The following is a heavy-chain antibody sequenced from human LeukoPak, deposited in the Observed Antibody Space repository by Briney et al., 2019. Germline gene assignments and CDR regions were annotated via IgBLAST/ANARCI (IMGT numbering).Heavy chain of an antibody. CDR2: ISGSGGST. Sequence: GGSLRLSCAASGFTFSSYAMSWVRQAPGKGLEWVSAISGSGGSTYYADSVMGRFTISRDNSKNTLYLQMNSLRAEDTAVYYCAKDYQRWLHYWYFDLWGRGTLVTVSS. D-gene: IGHD5-24*01. CDR3: AKDYQRWLHYWYFDL. V-gene: IGHV3-23*01. CDR1: GFTFSSYA. J-gene: IGHJ2*01.